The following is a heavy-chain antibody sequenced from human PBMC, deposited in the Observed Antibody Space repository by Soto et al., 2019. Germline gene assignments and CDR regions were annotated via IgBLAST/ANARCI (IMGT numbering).Heavy chain of an antibody. V-gene: IGHV3-13*01. CDR3: ARARRGITIFGVDPWGAFDI. Sequence: EVQLVESGGGLVQPGGSLRLSCAASGFTFSSYDMHWVRQATGKGLEWVSAIGTAGDTYYPGSVKGRFAISRDNAKNSLYLQINSLRAGDTAVYYCARARRGITIFGVDPWGAFDIWGQGTKVTVSS. J-gene: IGHJ3*02. CDR1: GFTFSSYD. D-gene: IGHD3-3*01. CDR2: IGTAGDT.